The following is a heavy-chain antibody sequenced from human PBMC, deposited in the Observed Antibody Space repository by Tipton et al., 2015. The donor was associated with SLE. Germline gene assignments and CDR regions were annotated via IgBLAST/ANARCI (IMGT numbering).Heavy chain of an antibody. Sequence: TLSLTCTVSGGSISSHYWSWIRQPPGKGLEWIGRIYTSGSTNSTPSLKSRVTMSVDTSKNQLSLKLSSVTAADTAVYYCARRESNGCPGDYWGLGPLVTVSS. J-gene: IGHJ4*02. CDR2: IYTSGST. CDR1: GGSISSHY. V-gene: IGHV4-4*07. CDR3: ARRESNGCPGDY. D-gene: IGHD6-19*01.